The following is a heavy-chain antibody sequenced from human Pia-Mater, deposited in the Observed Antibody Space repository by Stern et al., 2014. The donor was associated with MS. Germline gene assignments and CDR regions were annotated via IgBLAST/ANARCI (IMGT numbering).Heavy chain of an antibody. CDR1: GYRFTSYY. CDR3: ARGDALKGVSIDY. D-gene: IGHD2/OR15-2a*01. V-gene: IGHV1-46*01. J-gene: IGHJ4*02. CDR2: VKSSGST. Sequence: DQLVESAAEVKKPGASVKVSCKASGYRFTSYYMHWVRQAPGQGLEWMGIVKSSGSTSYAQKFQGRITMTRDTSTSTVYMEVRSLRSEDTAIYYCARGDALKGVSIDYGGQGTLVTVSS.